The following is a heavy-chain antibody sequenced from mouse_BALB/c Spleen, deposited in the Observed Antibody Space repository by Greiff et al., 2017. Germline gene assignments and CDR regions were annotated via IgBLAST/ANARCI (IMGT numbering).Heavy chain of an antibody. CDR1: GFTFSSYT. V-gene: IGHV5-9*03. Sequence: DVKLVESGGGLVKPGGSLKLSCAASGFTFSSYTMSWVRQTPEKRLEWVATISSGGGNTYYPDSVKGRFTISRDNAKNNLYLQMSSLRSEDTALYYCARYDPYYAMDYWGQGTSVTVSS. J-gene: IGHJ4*01. CDR3: ARYDPYYAMDY. CDR2: ISSGGGNT.